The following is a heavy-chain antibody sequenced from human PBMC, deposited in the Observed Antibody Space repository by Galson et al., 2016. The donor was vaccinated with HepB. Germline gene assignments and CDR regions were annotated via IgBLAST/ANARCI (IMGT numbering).Heavy chain of an antibody. J-gene: IGHJ2*01. CDR2: ISPSGTTT. Sequence: SLRLSCAASGFTFSSYEMNWVRQAPGKGLEWISYISPSGTTTYYADSVKGRFTISRVNAKNSLYLQMNSLRAEDTALYYCARDFEGYFDLWGRGILVTVSS. CDR3: ARDFEGYFDL. CDR1: GFTFSSYE. V-gene: IGHV3-48*03.